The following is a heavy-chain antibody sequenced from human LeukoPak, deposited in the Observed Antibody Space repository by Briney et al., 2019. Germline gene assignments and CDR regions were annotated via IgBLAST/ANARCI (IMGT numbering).Heavy chain of an antibody. Sequence: SVKVSCNASGGTFSSYAISWVRQAPGQGLEWMGGIIPIFGTANYAQKFQGRVTITTDESTSTAYMELSSLRSEDTAVYYCASEIYGPGSYYNGSWGQGTLVTVSS. CDR3: ASEIYGPGSYYNGS. D-gene: IGHD3-10*01. CDR1: GGTFSSYA. CDR2: IIPIFGTA. V-gene: IGHV1-69*05. J-gene: IGHJ4*02.